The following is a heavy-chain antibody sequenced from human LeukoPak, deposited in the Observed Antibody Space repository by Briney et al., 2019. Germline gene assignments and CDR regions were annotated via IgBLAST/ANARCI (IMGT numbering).Heavy chain of an antibody. V-gene: IGHV4-59*11. J-gene: IGHJ4*02. Sequence: SETLSLTCTVSNGSISGRYWSWIRQPPGKELEWIGYIYYSGSTNYNPSLNSRVTISIDTSKNQFSLKLTSVTAADTAVYYFARDSPPAWGQGTLVTVSS. CDR2: IYYSGST. CDR1: NGSISGRY. D-gene: IGHD2-2*01. CDR3: ARDSPPA.